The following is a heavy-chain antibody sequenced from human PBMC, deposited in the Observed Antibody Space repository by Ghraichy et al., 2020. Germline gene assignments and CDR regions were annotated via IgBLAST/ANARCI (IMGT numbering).Heavy chain of an antibody. Sequence: ASVKVSCKVSGYTLTELSMHWVRQAPGKGLEWMGGFDPEDGETIYAQKFQGRVTMTEDTSTDTAYMELSSLRSEDTAVYYCATIPTYYDRQSGMDVWGQGTTVTVSS. J-gene: IGHJ6*02. D-gene: IGHD3-22*01. CDR2: FDPEDGET. CDR1: GYTLTELS. CDR3: ATIPTYYDRQSGMDV. V-gene: IGHV1-24*01.